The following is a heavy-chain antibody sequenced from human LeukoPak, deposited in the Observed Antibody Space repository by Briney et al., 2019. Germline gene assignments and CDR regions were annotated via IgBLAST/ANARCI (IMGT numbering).Heavy chain of an antibody. CDR2: INHSGST. Sequence: SETLSLTCAVYGGSFSGYYWSWIRQPPGKGLEWIGEINHSGSTNYNPSLESRVTISVDTSKNQFSLKLSSVTAADTAVYYCALLWFGNWFDPWGQGTLVTVSS. CDR1: GGSFSGYY. J-gene: IGHJ5*02. V-gene: IGHV4-34*01. D-gene: IGHD3-10*01. CDR3: ALLWFGNWFDP.